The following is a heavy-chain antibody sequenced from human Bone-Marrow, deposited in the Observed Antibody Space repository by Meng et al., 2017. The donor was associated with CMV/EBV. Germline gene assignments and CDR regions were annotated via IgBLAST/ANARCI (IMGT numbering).Heavy chain of an antibody. CDR2: IKQDGSER. CDR1: GFTFSSYS. J-gene: IGHJ4*01. CDR3: ARPIPGIAAAGSQTY. D-gene: IGHD6-13*01. Sequence: GESLKISCAASGFTFSSYSMTWVRQAPGKGLEWVANIKQDGSERHCLDSVKGRFTISRDNAKNSLYLQMNSLRAEDTAVYYCARPIPGIAAAGSQTYWGQGPRVTGSS. V-gene: IGHV3-7*01.